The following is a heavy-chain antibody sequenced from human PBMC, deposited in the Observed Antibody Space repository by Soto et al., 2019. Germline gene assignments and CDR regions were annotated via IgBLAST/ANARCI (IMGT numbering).Heavy chain of an antibody. D-gene: IGHD3-9*01. Sequence: ACVTVSRMGSVCTLISYPISWVRQAPAQGLEWMGGIIPIFGTANYAQKFQGRVTITADESTSTAYMELSSLRSEDTAVYYCARAGGYYDILTGYSALDYWGQGTLVTVSS. CDR1: VCTLISYP. CDR2: IIPIFGTA. CDR3: ARAGGYYDILTGYSALDY. J-gene: IGHJ4*02. V-gene: IGHV1-69*01.